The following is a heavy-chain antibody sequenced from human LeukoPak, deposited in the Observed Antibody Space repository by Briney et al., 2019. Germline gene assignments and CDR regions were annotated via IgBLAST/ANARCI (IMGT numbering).Heavy chain of an antibody. CDR1: GYSFTSYW. CDR2: IYPGDSDT. Sequence: GESLKISCKGSGYSFTSYWIGWVRQMPGKGLEWMGIIYPGDSDTRYSPSFQGQVTISADKSISTAYLQWSGLKASDTAMYYCARHRHDYSTNGRAFDVWGQGTMVTVSS. CDR3: ARHRHDYSTNGRAFDV. J-gene: IGHJ3*01. V-gene: IGHV5-51*01. D-gene: IGHD4-11*01.